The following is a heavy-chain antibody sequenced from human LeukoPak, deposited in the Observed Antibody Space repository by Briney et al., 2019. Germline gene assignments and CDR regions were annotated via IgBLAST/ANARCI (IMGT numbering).Heavy chain of an antibody. D-gene: IGHD1-26*01. CDR3: AKGVGAADY. Sequence: TSETLSLTCTVSGGSISSSSYYWGWIRQPPGKGLEWIGSIYYSGSTYYNPSLKSRVTISVDTSKNQFSLKLSSVTAADTAVYYCAKGVGAADYWGQGTLVTVSS. CDR1: GGSISSSSYY. J-gene: IGHJ4*02. CDR2: IYYSGST. V-gene: IGHV4-39*07.